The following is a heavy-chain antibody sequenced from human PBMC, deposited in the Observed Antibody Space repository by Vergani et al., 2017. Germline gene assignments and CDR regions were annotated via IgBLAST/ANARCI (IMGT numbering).Heavy chain of an antibody. CDR2: IWYDGSNK. Sequence: QVQLVESGGGVVQPGRSLRLSCAASGFTFSSYGMHWVRQAPGKGLEWVAVIWYDGSNKYYADSVKGRFTISRDKSKNTLYLQMNSLRAEDTAVYYCAKEAAAGTPTFDYWGQGTLVTVSS. CDR1: GFTFSSYG. CDR3: AKEAAAGTPTFDY. J-gene: IGHJ4*02. V-gene: IGHV3-33*03. D-gene: IGHD6-13*01.